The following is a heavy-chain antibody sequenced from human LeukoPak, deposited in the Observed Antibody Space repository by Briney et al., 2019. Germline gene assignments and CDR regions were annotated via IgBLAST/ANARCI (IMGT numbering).Heavy chain of an antibody. CDR2: MNPNSGYT. CDR3: VRVRVVLGAILNYGLDV. V-gene: IGHV1-8*01. D-gene: IGHD2-2*01. CDR1: GCTFTSYD. Sequence: GSSVKVSCKASGCTFTSYDINWVRQATGQGLXWMGWMNPNSGYTGYAQKFQGRVTMTRNTSISTAHMELSSLRSEDTAVYYCVRVRVVLGAILNYGLDVWGQGTTVTVSS. J-gene: IGHJ6*02.